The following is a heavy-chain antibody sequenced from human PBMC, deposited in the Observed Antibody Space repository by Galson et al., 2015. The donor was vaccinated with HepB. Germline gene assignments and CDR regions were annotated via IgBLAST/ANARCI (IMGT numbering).Heavy chain of an antibody. CDR3: AKVMLMWVTTRGFDY. V-gene: IGHV3-23*01. Sequence: LRPSCAASGFTFSSHAMSWVRPAPGKGLEWLSSIGVSGGSTYYADSVKGRFTISRDNSKNTLFLQMNSLRAEDTAVYCCAKVMLMWVTTRGFDYWGQGALVTVSS. D-gene: IGHD2-21*02. J-gene: IGHJ4*02. CDR1: GFTFSSHA. CDR2: IGVSGGST.